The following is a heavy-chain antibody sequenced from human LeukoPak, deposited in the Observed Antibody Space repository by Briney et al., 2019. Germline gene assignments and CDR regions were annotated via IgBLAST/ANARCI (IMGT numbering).Heavy chain of an antibody. CDR1: GGSISNYY. J-gene: IGHJ4*02. CDR2: IYYSGST. CDR3: ARGAQWLDY. V-gene: IGHV4-59*08. D-gene: IGHD3-22*01. Sequence: SETLSVTCTVSGGSISNYYWSWIRQPPGKGLEWIGYIYYSGSTNYNPSLKSRVTISVDTSKNQFSLKLSSVTAADTAVYYCARGAQWLDYWGQGTLVTVSS.